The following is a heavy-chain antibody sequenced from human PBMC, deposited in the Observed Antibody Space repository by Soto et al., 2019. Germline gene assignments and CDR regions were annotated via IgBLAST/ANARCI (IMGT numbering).Heavy chain of an antibody. CDR3: ARLDLTYYLDY. J-gene: IGHJ4*02. CDR1: GDSVNSRNCY. Sequence: PSETLSLTCTVSGDSVNSRNCYWSWIRLPPGKGLEWIGYLYYSGIVNYNPSLKSRVTISADTSNNQFSLKLNSVTAADTAVYYCARLDLTYYLDYWGQGTLVTVSS. D-gene: IGHD3-3*01. V-gene: IGHV4-61*01. CDR2: LYYSGIV.